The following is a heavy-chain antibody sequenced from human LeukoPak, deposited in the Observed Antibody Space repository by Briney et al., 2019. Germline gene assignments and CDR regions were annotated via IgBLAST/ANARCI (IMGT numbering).Heavy chain of an antibody. CDR2: IYYSGST. J-gene: IGHJ4*02. V-gene: IGHV4-39*01. D-gene: IGHD5-12*01. Sequence: PSETLSLTCTVSGGSISSSSYYWGWIRQPPGKGLEWIGSIYYSGSTYYNPSLKSRVTISIDTSKNQFSLKLSSVTAADTAVYYCARRGPSGYDSIDYWGQGTLVTVSS. CDR1: GGSISSSSYY. CDR3: ARRGPSGYDSIDY.